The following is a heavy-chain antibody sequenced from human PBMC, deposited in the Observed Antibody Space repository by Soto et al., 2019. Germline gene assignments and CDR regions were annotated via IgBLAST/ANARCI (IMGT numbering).Heavy chain of an antibody. CDR1: GFTFSSYA. CDR2: ISGSGGTT. Sequence: GGSLRRSCVAAGFTFSSYAMNWVRQAPGRGLEWVSAISGSGGTTYYADSVKGRFTISRDNSKNTLFLQMNSLRAEDAAIYYCAKSPKVISTSLNYWGQGMLLILSS. J-gene: IGHJ4*02. V-gene: IGHV3-23*01. D-gene: IGHD3-22*01. CDR3: AKSPKVISTSLNY.